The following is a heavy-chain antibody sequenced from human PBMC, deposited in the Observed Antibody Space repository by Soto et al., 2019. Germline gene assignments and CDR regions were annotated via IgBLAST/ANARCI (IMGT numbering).Heavy chain of an antibody. J-gene: IGHJ4*02. CDR1: GFSLSTSGMR. CDR2: IDWDDDK. V-gene: IGHV2-70*04. D-gene: IGHD4-17*01. CDR3: ALIAGTVNLFDY. Sequence: SGPTLVNPTQTLTLTCTFSGFSLSTSGMRVSWIRQPPGKALEWLARIDWDDDKFYSTSLKTRLTISKDTSKNQVVLTMTNMDPVDTATYYCALIAGTVNLFDYWGQGTLVTVSS.